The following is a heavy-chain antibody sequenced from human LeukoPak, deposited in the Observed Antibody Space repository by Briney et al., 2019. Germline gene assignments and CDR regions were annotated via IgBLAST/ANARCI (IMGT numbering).Heavy chain of an antibody. Sequence: GRSLRLSCAASGFTFSSYAMHRVRQAPGKGLEWVAVISYDGSSKYYADSVKGRFTISRDNSKNTLYLQMNSLRAEDTAVYYCARAQRSSSSNYYYGMDVWGQGTTVTVSS. D-gene: IGHD6-6*01. CDR3: ARAQRSSSSNYYYGMDV. J-gene: IGHJ6*02. V-gene: IGHV3-30-3*01. CDR2: ISYDGSSK. CDR1: GFTFSSYA.